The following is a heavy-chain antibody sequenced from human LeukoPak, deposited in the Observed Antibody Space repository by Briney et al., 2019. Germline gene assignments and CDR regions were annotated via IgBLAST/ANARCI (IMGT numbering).Heavy chain of an antibody. CDR1: GDSIIDNNFY. D-gene: IGHD3-3*01. J-gene: IGHJ4*02. Sequence: SETLSLTCTVSGDSIIDNNFYWGWTRQSPQKGLEWIGSIYYNGKSLYNPSLKSRVTISVDASKNQISLKLSSVTAADTAVYYCAKDSFGVVRDQWGRGILVTVSS. CDR2: IYYNGKS. V-gene: IGHV4-39*07. CDR3: AKDSFGVVRDQ.